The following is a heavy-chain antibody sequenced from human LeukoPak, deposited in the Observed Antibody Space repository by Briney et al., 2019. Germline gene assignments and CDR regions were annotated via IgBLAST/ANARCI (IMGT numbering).Heavy chain of an antibody. CDR1: GFTFSSYV. J-gene: IGHJ5*02. V-gene: IGHV3-23*01. D-gene: IGHD3-10*01. CDR3: AKISGTQGDSDWFDP. CDR2: ISGSGGST. Sequence: PGGSLRLSCAASGFTFSSYVMSWVRQAPGKGLEWVSAISGSGGSTYYADSVKGRFTISRDNSKNTLYLQMNSLRAEDTAVYYCAKISGTQGDSDWFDPWGQGTLVTVSS.